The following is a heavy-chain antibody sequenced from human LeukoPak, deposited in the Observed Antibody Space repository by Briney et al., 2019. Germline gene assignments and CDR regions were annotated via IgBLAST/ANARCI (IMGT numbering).Heavy chain of an antibody. D-gene: IGHD3-10*01. CDR2: ISYDGSNK. CDR1: GFTFSSYG. J-gene: IGHJ4*02. V-gene: IGHV3-30*03. Sequence: GRSLRLSCAASGFTFSSYGMHWVRQAPGKGLEWVAVISYDGSNKYYADSVKGRFTISRDNSKNTLYLQMNSLRAEDTAVYYCASQSFGELSRWGQGTLVTVSS. CDR3: ASQSFGELSR.